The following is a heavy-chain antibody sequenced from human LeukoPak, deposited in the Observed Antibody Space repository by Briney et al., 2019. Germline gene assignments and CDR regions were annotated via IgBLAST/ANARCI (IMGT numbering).Heavy chain of an antibody. V-gene: IGHV3-23*01. J-gene: IGHJ4*02. CDR1: GFAFSSYA. Sequence: GGSLRLSCAASGFAFSSYAMSWVRQAPGKGLEWVSAISGSGGSTYYADSVKGRFTISRDNSKNTLYLQMNSLRAEDTAVYYCAKDFHIAVAGYFDYWGQGTLVTVSS. CDR3: AKDFHIAVAGYFDY. D-gene: IGHD6-19*01. CDR2: ISGSGGST.